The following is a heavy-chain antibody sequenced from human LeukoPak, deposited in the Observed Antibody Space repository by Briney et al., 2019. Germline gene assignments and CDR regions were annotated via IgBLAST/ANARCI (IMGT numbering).Heavy chain of an antibody. J-gene: IGHJ4*02. D-gene: IGHD1-14*01. Sequence: SETLSLTCTVSDDSIRSFRWSWVRQPPGKGLEWIGEIHRSGSTNYNPSLQSRVTISIDRSKNQIALELSSVTAADTAVYYCAREIVGGFNPGAYWGQGTLVTVSS. V-gene: IGHV4-59*12. CDR1: DDSIRSFR. CDR3: AREIVGGFNPGAY. CDR2: IHRSGST.